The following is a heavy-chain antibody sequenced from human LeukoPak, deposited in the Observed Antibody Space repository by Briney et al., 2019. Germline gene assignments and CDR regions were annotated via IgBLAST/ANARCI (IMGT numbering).Heavy chain of an antibody. V-gene: IGHV3-7*01. CDR1: GFTFNRDW. D-gene: IGHD6-19*01. Sequence: GGSLRLSCTASGFTFNRDWTAWVRQAPGKELEWVANIKEDGSEKNYVDSVKGRFTISRDNAENSVYLQMNDLRAEDTGVYYCVTKEPSTSGWSYWGQGTLVTVSS. CDR3: VTKEPSTSGWSY. CDR2: IKEDGSEK. J-gene: IGHJ4*02.